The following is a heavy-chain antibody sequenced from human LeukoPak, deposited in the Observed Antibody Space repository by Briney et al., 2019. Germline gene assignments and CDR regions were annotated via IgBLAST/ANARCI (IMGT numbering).Heavy chain of an antibody. D-gene: IGHD3-22*01. V-gene: IGHV4-59*01. CDR1: GGSISSYY. J-gene: IGHJ3*02. Sequence: SETLSLTCTVSGGSISSYYWSWTRQPPGKGLEWIGYIYYSGSTNYNPSLKSRVTISVDTSKNQFSLKLSSVTAADTAVYYCARSESTRYYYDSSGRGAFDIWGQGTMVTVSS. CDR3: ARSESTRYYYDSSGRGAFDI. CDR2: IYYSGST.